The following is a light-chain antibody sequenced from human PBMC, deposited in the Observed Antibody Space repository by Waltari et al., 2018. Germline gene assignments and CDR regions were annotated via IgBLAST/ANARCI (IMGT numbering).Light chain of an antibody. CDR1: KIASPR. Sequence: SYVLTQPPSVSVAPGQTASISWGGDKIASPRVPWYQQKSGQAPLLVVYEYSDRPSGIPARFSGSKSGNTATLTISRVEAGDEADYYCQVWDSSSDHVVFGGGTKLTVL. CDR3: QVWDSSSDHVV. J-gene: IGLJ2*01. CDR2: EYS. V-gene: IGLV3-21*02.